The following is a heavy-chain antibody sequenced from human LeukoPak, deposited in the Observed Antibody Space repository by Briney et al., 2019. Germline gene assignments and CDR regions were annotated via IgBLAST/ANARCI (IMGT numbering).Heavy chain of an antibody. D-gene: IGHD2-2*01. V-gene: IGHV4-34*01. CDR2: INHSGST. Sequence: SETLSLTCAVYGGSFSDYYWSWIRQPPGKGLEWIGEINHSGSTNYNPSLKSRVIMSVDTSKNQFSLILSSVTAADTAVYFCARESRYCSSTSCSGWYFQHWGQGTLVTVSS. J-gene: IGHJ1*01. CDR3: ARESRYCSSTSCSGWYFQH. CDR1: GGSFSDYY.